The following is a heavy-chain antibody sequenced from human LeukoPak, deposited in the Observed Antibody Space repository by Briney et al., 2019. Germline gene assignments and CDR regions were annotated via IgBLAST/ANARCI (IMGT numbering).Heavy chain of an antibody. CDR2: ISYGGSNK. J-gene: IGHJ5*02. D-gene: IGHD2-21*02. CDR3: AKGGPGDGNWFDL. Sequence: GGSLRLSCVASGFTFSGYDIHWVRQAPGKGLEWVTLISYGGSNKYYADSVKGRFTISRDNPKNTLYLQMNSLRGEDTAVYYCAKGGPGDGNWFDLWGQGTLVTVSS. CDR1: GFTFSGYD. V-gene: IGHV3-30*18.